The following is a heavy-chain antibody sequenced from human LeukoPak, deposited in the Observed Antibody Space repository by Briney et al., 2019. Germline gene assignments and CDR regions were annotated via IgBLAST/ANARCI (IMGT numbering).Heavy chain of an antibody. V-gene: IGHV3-30*18. CDR1: GFTFSNYG. CDR2: ISYDGSNK. Sequence: GRSLRLSCATSGFTFSNYGMHWVRQAPGKGLEWVAVISYDGSNKYYADSVKGRFTISRDNSKNTLYLQMNSLRPEDAAVYYCANLPLWGQGTLVTVSS. J-gene: IGHJ4*02. CDR3: ANLPL.